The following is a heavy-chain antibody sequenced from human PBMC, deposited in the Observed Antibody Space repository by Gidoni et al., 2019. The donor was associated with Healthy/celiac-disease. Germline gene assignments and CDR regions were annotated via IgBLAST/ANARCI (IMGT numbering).Heavy chain of an antibody. J-gene: IGHJ4*02. D-gene: IGHD3-22*01. CDR3: AKDRARSSSASFDY. CDR1: GFTFRSYA. CDR2: ISGSGGST. Sequence: EVQLLESGGGLVQPGGSLRLSCAASGFTFRSYAMSWVRQAPGKGLGWVSAISGSGGSTYYADSVTGRFTISRDNSKNTLYLQMNSLRAEDTAVYYCAKDRARSSSASFDYWGQGTLVTVSS. V-gene: IGHV3-23*01.